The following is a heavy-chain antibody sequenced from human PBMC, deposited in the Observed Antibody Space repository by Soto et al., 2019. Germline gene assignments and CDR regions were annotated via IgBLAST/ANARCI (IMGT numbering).Heavy chain of an antibody. Sequence: SETLSLTCIVSGDSISSYYWSWIRQPPGKGLEWIGYIYYSGSTNYNPSLKSRVAISVDTSKNQFSLRLSSVTAADTAVYYCARSYYDFWSGYPFDYWGQGTLVTVSS. CDR1: GDSISSYY. CDR3: ARSYYDFWSGYPFDY. V-gene: IGHV4-59*01. CDR2: IYYSGST. J-gene: IGHJ4*02. D-gene: IGHD3-3*01.